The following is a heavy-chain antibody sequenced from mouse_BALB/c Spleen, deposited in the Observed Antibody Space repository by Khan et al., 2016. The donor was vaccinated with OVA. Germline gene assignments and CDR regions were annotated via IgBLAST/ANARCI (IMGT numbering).Heavy chain of an antibody. V-gene: IGHV3-2*02. CDR2: ISYSGNT. D-gene: IGHD2-10*02. J-gene: IGHJ2*01. CDR1: GYSITSDYV. CDR3: ARVYGGDFDY. Sequence: VQLKESGPGLVKPSQSLSLTCTVTGYSITSDYVWNWIRQFPGNKLEWMGYISYSGNTKYNPSLKSRISVTRDTSKNQIFLQLNSVTAEDTATYYCARVYGGDFDYWGQGTTLTLSS.